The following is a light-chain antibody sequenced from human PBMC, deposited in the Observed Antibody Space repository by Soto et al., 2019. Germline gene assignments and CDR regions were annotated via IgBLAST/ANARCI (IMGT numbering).Light chain of an antibody. V-gene: IGKV3-15*01. CDR3: QQDNNRPLT. CDR1: QSVSSN. CDR2: GAS. J-gene: IGKJ4*01. Sequence: EVVMTKSPATLSVSLGERATLSCRASQSVSSNLAWYQQKPGQAPRLLIYGASTRATGSPARFSGSGSGTEFTLTISSLQSEDFAVYSCQQDNNRPLTFGGGTKVDIK.